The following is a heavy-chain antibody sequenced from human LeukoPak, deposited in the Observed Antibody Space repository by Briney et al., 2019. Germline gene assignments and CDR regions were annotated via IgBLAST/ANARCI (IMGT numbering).Heavy chain of an antibody. CDR2: IYYSGST. CDR1: GGSISSGDYY. J-gene: IGHJ4*02. Sequence: SETLSLTCTVSGGSISSGDYYWSWIRQPPGKGLEWIGYIYYSGSTYYDPSLKSRVTISVDTSKDQFSLKLSSVTAADTAVYYCARAGVTTVDYWGQGTLVTVSS. D-gene: IGHD4-17*01. V-gene: IGHV4-30-4*01. CDR3: ARAGVTTVDY.